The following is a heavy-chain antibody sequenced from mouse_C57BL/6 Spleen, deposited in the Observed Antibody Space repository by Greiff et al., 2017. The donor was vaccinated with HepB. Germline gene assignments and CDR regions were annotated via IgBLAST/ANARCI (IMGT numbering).Heavy chain of an antibody. V-gene: IGHV1-81*01. CDR1: GYTFTSYG. Sequence: QVQLQQSGAELARPGASVKLSCKASGYTFTSYGINWVKQRTGQGLEWIGEIYPRSGNTYYNEKFKGKATLTADKSSSTAYMELRSLTSADSAVYCCASKENYFDYWGQGTTLTVAS. J-gene: IGHJ2*01. CDR2: IYPRSGNT. CDR3: ASKENYFDY.